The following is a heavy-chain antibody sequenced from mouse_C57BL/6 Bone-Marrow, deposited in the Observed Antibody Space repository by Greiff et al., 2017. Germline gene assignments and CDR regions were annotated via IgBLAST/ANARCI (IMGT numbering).Heavy chain of an antibody. CDR2: IDPSDSYT. J-gene: IGHJ2*01. CDR1: GYTFTSYW. D-gene: IGHD1-1*01. CDR3: ARIDGKGY. Sequence: QVQLQQPGAELVRPGTSVKLSCKASGYTFTSYWMHWVKQRPGQGLEWIGVIDPSDSYTNYNQKFKGKATLTVDTSSSTADMKLSSLTYEDSAVYYCARIDGKGYWGQGTTLTVSS. V-gene: IGHV1-59*01.